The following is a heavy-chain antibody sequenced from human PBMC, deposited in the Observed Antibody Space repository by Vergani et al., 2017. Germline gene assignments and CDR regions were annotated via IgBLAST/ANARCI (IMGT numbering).Heavy chain of an antibody. D-gene: IGHD3-9*01. J-gene: IGHJ4*02. CDR1: GYTFSNYY. CDR2: INPSGGHT. V-gene: IGHV1-46*03. CDR3: ARGDYGILAGYRY. Sequence: QVQVVQSGAEVKKSGASVKVSCTTSGYTFSNYYMHWVRQAPGQGLEWMGIINPSGGHTNYAKKFQGRVTMTRDTSTRTVYMELSSLRSEDTAIYYCARGDYGILAGYRYWGQGTLVTVSA.